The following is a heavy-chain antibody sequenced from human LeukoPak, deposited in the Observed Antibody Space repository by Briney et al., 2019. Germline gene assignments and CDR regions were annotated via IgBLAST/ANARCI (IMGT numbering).Heavy chain of an antibody. CDR2: IDPSDSYI. V-gene: IGHV5-10-1*01. D-gene: IGHD5-18*01. CDR1: GYSFTSYW. J-gene: IGHJ4*02. CDR3: ATGPDTANLLYYFDY. Sequence: GESLKISCKGSGYSFTSYWISWVRQMPGKGLEWMGRIDPSDSYINYSPSFQGHVTISADKSINTAYLQWSSLKASDTAMYYCATGPDTANLLYYFDYWGQGTLVTVSS.